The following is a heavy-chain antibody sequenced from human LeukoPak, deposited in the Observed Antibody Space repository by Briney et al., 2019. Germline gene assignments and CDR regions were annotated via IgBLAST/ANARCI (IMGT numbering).Heavy chain of an antibody. D-gene: IGHD3-9*01. Sequence: GGSLRLSCTVSGFTVGSNSMSWVRQAPGKGLEWVSAISGSGGSTYYADSVKGRFTISRDNSKNTLYLQMNSLRAEDTAVYYCAKGRKDILGYFDYWGQGTLVTVSS. CDR2: ISGSGGST. V-gene: IGHV3-23*01. J-gene: IGHJ4*02. CDR3: AKGRKDILGYFDY. CDR1: GFTVGSNS.